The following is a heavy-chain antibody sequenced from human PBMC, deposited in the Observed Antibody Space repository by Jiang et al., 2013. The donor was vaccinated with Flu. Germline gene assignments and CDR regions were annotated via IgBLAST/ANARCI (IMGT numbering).Heavy chain of an antibody. Sequence: SGAEVKKPGASVKVSCKASGHTFTSYGISWVRQAPGQGLEWMGWISAYNGNTNYAQKLQGRVTMTTDTSTSTAYMELRSLRSDDTAVYYCARRTYYYGSGSYYNRVYYYGMDVWGQGTTVTVSS. CDR2: ISAYNGNT. V-gene: IGHV1-18*01. D-gene: IGHD3-10*01. J-gene: IGHJ6*02. CDR3: ARRTYYYGSGSYYNRVYYYGMDV. CDR1: GHTFTSYG.